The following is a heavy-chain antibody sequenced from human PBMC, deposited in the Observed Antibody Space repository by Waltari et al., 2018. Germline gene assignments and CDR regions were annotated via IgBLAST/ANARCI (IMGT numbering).Heavy chain of an antibody. V-gene: IGHV4-39*01. CDR2: MSYSGAT. D-gene: IGHD1-1*01. CDR3: ATYLGASLGTAACEV. J-gene: IGHJ3*01. Sequence: GWVRQPTGQGVEWSATMSYSGATYSSPALKSRVTRARDTSKNQVSLKLGSVTAADTAVYYCATYLGASLGTAACEVWGQGTMVTVSS.